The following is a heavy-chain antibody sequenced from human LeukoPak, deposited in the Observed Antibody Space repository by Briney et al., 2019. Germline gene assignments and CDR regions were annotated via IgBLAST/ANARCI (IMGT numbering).Heavy chain of an antibody. V-gene: IGHV3-30-3*01. CDR1: GFTFNGYA. D-gene: IGHD6-19*01. CDR3: ATNGPGIAVAGYVDY. J-gene: IGHJ4*02. Sequence: PGRSLRLSCAASGFTFNGYAMHWVRQAPGKGLEWVAVISYDGSTEYYADSVKGRFTISRDNSKTTLYLQMNSLRAEDAAVYYCATNGPGIAVAGYVDYWGQGTLVTVSS. CDR2: ISYDGSTE.